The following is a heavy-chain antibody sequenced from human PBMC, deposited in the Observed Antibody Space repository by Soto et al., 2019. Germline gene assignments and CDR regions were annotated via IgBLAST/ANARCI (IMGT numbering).Heavy chain of an antibody. Sequence: PSETLSLTCTVSGGSISSYYWSWIRQPPGKGLEWIGYIYYSGSTNYNPSLKIRVTISVDTSKNQFSLKLSFVTAADTAVYYCARRMGYCSSTSCYPAANYYYYMDVWGKGTTVTVSS. J-gene: IGHJ6*03. V-gene: IGHV4-59*08. CDR1: GGSISSYY. CDR3: ARRMGYCSSTSCYPAANYYYYMDV. CDR2: IYYSGST. D-gene: IGHD2-2*01.